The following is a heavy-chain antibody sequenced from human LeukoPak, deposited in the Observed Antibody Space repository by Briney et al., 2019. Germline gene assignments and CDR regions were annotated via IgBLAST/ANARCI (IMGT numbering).Heavy chain of an antibody. Sequence: GGSLRLSCAVSGFTFSSYWMNWVRQAPGKGLEWVASIKQDGGEKSYVDSVRGRFTISRGNAKNSLYLQMTSLRAEDTAVYYCARDGTAAGLYFDLWGQGSLVTVSS. CDR3: ARDGTAAGLYFDL. CDR1: GFTFSSYW. D-gene: IGHD6-13*01. CDR2: IKQDGGEK. V-gene: IGHV3-7*01. J-gene: IGHJ4*01.